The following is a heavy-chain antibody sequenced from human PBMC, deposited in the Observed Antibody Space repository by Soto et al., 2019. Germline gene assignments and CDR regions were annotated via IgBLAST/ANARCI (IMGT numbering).Heavy chain of an antibody. CDR2: ISAYNGNT. J-gene: IGHJ4*02. D-gene: IGHD4-17*01. Sequence: ASVKVSCKASGYTFITYGFTWVRQAPGQGLEWMGWISAYNGNTNYAQKFQGRVTMTTDTSTNTASMELRSLTSDDTAVYLCARGQFGDLDYWGQGTLVTVSS. CDR3: ARGQFGDLDY. CDR1: GYTFITYG. V-gene: IGHV1-18*01.